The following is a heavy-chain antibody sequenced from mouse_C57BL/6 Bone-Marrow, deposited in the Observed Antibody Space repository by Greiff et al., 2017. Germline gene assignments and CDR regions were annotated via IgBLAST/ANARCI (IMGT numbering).Heavy chain of an antibody. D-gene: IGHD2-3*01. CDR1: GYTFTSYW. CDR3: ARFGYSWYFDV. Sequence: QVQLQQPGPELVKPGASVKLSCKASGYTFTSYWMHWVKQRPGQGLEWIGMIHPNSGSTNYNEKFKSKATLTVDKSSSTAYMQRSSLTSEDSAVYYCARFGYSWYFDVWGTGTTVTVSS. CDR2: IHPNSGST. V-gene: IGHV1-64*01. J-gene: IGHJ1*03.